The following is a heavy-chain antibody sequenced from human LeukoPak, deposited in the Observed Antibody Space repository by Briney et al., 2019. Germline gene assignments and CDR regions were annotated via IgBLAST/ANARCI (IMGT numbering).Heavy chain of an antibody. CDR1: GFTFGDYS. Sequence: GGSLRLSCAASGFTFGDYSMNWVRQAPGKGLEWISYIGIDSGNTNYADSVKGRFTISGDKAKNSLYLQMNSLRVEDTAVYYCARDYKYAFDNWGQGTLVIVPS. CDR3: ARDYKYAFDN. V-gene: IGHV3-48*01. D-gene: IGHD5-24*01. J-gene: IGHJ4*02. CDR2: IGIDSGNT.